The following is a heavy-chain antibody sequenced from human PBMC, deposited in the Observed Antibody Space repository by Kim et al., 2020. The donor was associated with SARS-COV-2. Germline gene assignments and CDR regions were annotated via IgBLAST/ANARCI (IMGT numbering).Heavy chain of an antibody. CDR2: IIPIFGTA. D-gene: IGHD4-17*01. Sequence: SVKVSCKASGGTFSSYAISWVRQAPGQGLEWMGGIIPIFGTANYAQKFQGRVTITADESTSTAYMELSSLRSEDTAVYYCASMGDYGPSPFQHWGQGTLVTVSS. V-gene: IGHV1-69*13. CDR1: GGTFSSYA. J-gene: IGHJ1*01. CDR3: ASMGDYGPSPFQH.